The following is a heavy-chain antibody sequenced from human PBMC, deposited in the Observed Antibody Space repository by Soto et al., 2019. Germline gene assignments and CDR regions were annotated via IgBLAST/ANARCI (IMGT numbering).Heavy chain of an antibody. CDR3: ARAPMISFGGVIVHYYYYGMDV. V-gene: IGHV1-18*04. CDR1: QYKFNNYC. Sequence: ASVKVSCKASQYKFNNYCVHWVRQAPGQGLEWMGWISAYNGNTNYAQKLQGRVTMTTDTSTSTAYMELRSLRSDDTAVYYCARAPMISFGGVIVHYYYYGMDVWGQGTTVTVSS. J-gene: IGHJ6*02. CDR2: ISAYNGNT. D-gene: IGHD3-16*02.